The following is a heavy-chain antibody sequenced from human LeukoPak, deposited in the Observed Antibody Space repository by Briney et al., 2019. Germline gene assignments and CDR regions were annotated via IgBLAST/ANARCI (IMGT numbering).Heavy chain of an antibody. CDR3: ARLNYYYYGMDV. CDR1: GYTFTSYG. Sequence: ASVKVSCKASGYTFTSYGISWVRQAPGQGLKWMGWISAYSGNTNYAQKLQGRVTMTTDTSTSTAYMELRSLRSDDTAVYYCARLNYYYYGMDVWGQGTTVTVSS. V-gene: IGHV1-18*01. J-gene: IGHJ6*02. CDR2: ISAYSGNT.